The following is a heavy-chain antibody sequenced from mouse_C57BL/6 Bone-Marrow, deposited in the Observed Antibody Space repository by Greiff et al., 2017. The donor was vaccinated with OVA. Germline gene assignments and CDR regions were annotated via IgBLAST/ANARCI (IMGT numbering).Heavy chain of an antibody. CDR1: GYTFTSYW. CDR3: ARPSNYVGVDY. D-gene: IGHD2-5*01. CDR2: IHPNSGST. Sequence: QVQLQQPGAELVKPGASVKLSCKASGYTFTSYWMHWVKQRPGQGLEWIGMIHPNSGSTNYNEKFKSKATLTVDKSSSTAYMQLSSLTSEDAAVYYCARPSNYVGVDYWGQGTTLTVSS. V-gene: IGHV1-64*01. J-gene: IGHJ2*01.